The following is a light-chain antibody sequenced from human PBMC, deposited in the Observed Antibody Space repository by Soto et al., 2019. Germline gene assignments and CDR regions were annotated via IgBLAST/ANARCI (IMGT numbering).Light chain of an antibody. Sequence: EIEMTQSPSPLSASPGDRATLSCRASQSISSELAWYQQKPGQAPRLLIYGASSRATGIPARFSGSGSGTEFTLTISSLQPEDFAAYYCQQYNNWPRTFGQGTQVEIK. CDR2: GAS. CDR1: QSISSE. J-gene: IGKJ5*01. V-gene: IGKV3-15*01. CDR3: QQYNNWPRT.